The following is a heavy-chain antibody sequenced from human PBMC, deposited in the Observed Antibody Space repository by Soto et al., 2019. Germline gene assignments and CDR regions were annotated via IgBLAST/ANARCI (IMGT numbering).Heavy chain of an antibody. CDR3: ARAYPVVTDV. CDR1: GGSISSGDYY. D-gene: IGHD5-18*01. V-gene: IGHV4-30-4*01. CDR2: IHDSGST. J-gene: IGHJ6*02. Sequence: QVQLQESGPGLVKPSQTLSLTCTVSGGSISSGDYYWSWIRQPPGKGLEWIGYIHDSGSTYYNPSRKNRVTISVATAKNQFSLKLSSLTAADTAVYYCARAYPVVTDVWGQGTTVTVSS.